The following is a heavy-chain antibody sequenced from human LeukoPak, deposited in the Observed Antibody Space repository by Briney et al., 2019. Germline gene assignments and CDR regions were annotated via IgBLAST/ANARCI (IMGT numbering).Heavy chain of an antibody. CDR2: FHNSGTS. Sequence: PSETLSLTCTVSDDSISDYYRGWIRQPPGKGLEWIGYFHNSGTSTYNPTLKSRVTISADTSKNQFSLKLNSLTTADTAVYYCTRGAGWLIDYWGQGILVTVSS. CDR3: TRGAGWLIDY. J-gene: IGHJ4*02. V-gene: IGHV4-59*01. CDR1: DDSISDYY. D-gene: IGHD3-16*01.